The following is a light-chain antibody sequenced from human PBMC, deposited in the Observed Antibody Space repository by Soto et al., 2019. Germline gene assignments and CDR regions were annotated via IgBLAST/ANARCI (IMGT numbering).Light chain of an antibody. V-gene: IGKV1-5*03. CDR2: KTS. Sequence: DIQVTQSPSTLSAYVGDRVIITCRASQNVNIWLAWYQQRPREAPKLLIYKTSSLESGVPSRFSGSGSGTEFTLTISSLEPGDFGTYFCLQYNSHPYTFGQGTKLEIK. J-gene: IGKJ2*01. CDR1: QNVNIW. CDR3: LQYNSHPYT.